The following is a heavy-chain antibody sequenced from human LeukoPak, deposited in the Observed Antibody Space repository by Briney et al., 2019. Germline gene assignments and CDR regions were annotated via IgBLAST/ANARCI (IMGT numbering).Heavy chain of an antibody. V-gene: IGHV3-23*01. J-gene: IGHJ4*02. D-gene: IGHD3-9*01. CDR3: AKAPILTGYLAYFDY. Sequence: GGSLRLSCAASGFTFSSYAMSWVRQAPGKGLEWVSAVSGSGGSTYYADSVEGRFTISRDNSKNTLYLQMNSLRAEDTAVYYCAKAPILTGYLAYFDYWGQGPLVTVSS. CDR2: VSGSGGST. CDR1: GFTFSSYA.